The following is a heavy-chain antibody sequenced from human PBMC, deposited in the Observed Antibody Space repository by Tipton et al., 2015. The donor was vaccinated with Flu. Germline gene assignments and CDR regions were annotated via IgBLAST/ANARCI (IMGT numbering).Heavy chain of an antibody. CDR2: ISSRGSTI. Sequence: SLRLSCAASGFTFSSYEMNWVRQAPGKGLGWLSYISSRGSTISYADSVRGRFTISRDNTKKSLYLQLNSLRVEDTAIYYCATLTGDDYWGQGILVTVSS. D-gene: IGHD7-27*01. V-gene: IGHV3-48*03. J-gene: IGHJ4*02. CDR3: ATLTGDDY. CDR1: GFTFSSYE.